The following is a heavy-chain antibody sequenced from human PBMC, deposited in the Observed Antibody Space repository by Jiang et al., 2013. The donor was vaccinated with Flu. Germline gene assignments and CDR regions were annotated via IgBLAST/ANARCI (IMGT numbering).Heavy chain of an antibody. D-gene: IGHD2-21*02. CDR1: GGTFSSYA. J-gene: IGHJ2*01. CDR3: ARDLIVVVTATSWYFDL. CDR2: IIPILGIA. V-gene: IGHV1-69*04. Sequence: GAEVKKPGSSVKVSCKASGGTFSSYAISWVRQAPGQGLEWMGRIIPILGIANYAQKFQGRVTITADKSTSTAYMELSSLRSEDTAVYYCARDLIVVVTATSWYFDLWGRGTLVTVSS.